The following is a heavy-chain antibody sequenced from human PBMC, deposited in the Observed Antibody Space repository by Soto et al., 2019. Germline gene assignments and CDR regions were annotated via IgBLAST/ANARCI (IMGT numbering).Heavy chain of an antibody. V-gene: IGHV3-33*06. CDR2: VSYDATNT. CDR1: GFTFSGIA. CDR3: AKALSFTRSALDS. Sequence: QVQLVESGGGVVRPGNSLTLACAASGFTFSGIAMHWVRQAPGKGLEWVAVVSYDATNTFYGESVKGRFTVSRDNSKHTLYLHMTSLRAEDTATYYCAKALSFTRSALDSWGQGSLVIVSS. J-gene: IGHJ5*02. D-gene: IGHD2-2*01.